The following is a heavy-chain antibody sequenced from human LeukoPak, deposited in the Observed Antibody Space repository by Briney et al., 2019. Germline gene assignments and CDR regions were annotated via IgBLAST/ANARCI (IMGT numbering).Heavy chain of an antibody. J-gene: IGHJ6*02. D-gene: IGHD3-3*01. CDR2: ISSSSSHI. CDR1: GFTFSSYT. V-gene: IGHV3-21*01. CDR3: ARAYDHFWSAYYRDYGMDV. Sequence: GGSLRLSCVASGFTFSSYTLSWVRQGPGKGLEWVSSISSSSSHIYYADSVKGRFTISGDNARNSVYLQTNSLRAEDTAVYYCARAYDHFWSAYYRDYGMDVWGQGSAVTVS.